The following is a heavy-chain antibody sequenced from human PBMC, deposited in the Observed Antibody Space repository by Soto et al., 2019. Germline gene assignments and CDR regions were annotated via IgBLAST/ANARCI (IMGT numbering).Heavy chain of an antibody. Sequence: GGSLRLSCAASGFTFSSYAMSWVRQAPGKGLEWVSAISGSGGSTYYADSVKGRFTISRDNSKNTLYLQMNSLRAEDTAVYYCAKDPTDYGDYGRFDYWGQGTLVTVSS. CDR1: GFTFSSYA. CDR2: ISGSGGST. V-gene: IGHV3-23*01. CDR3: AKDPTDYGDYGRFDY. D-gene: IGHD4-17*01. J-gene: IGHJ4*02.